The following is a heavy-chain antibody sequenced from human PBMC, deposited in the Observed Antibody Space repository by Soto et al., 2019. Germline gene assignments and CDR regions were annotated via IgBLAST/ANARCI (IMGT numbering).Heavy chain of an antibody. CDR1: GGSISSGGYF. V-gene: IGHV4-31*03. CDR3: ARRRPVSSTFRFGMDV. D-gene: IGHD2-2*01. CDR2: IYYSGRT. J-gene: IGHJ6*02. Sequence: SETLSLTCTVSGGSISSGGYFWSWVRQHPGKGLEWIGNIYYSGRTYYNPSLKSRVTISVDTSKNQFSLNLSSVTAADTAVYYCARRRPVSSTFRFGMDVWGQGTTVTVSS.